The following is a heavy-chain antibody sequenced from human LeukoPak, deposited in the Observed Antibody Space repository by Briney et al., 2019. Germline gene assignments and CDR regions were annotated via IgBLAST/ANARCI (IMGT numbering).Heavy chain of an antibody. CDR3: ARDRVGGSYSDWYNYYGLDV. D-gene: IGHD1-26*01. CDR1: GGTFSSYA. Sequence: EASVKVSCKASGGTFSSYAISWVRQAPGQGLEWMGGIIPIFGTANYAQKFQGRVTITADESTSTAYMELSSLRSEDTAVYYCARDRVGGSYSDWYNYYGLDVWGQGTTVTVSS. V-gene: IGHV1-69*13. CDR2: IIPIFGTA. J-gene: IGHJ6*02.